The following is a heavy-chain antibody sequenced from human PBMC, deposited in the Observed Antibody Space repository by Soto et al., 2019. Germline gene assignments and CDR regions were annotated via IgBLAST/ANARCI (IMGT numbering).Heavy chain of an antibody. Sequence: GGSLRLSCAASGFAFSTYSINWVRQAPGKGLEWFSYITSDSSTISYADSVKGRFTVSRDNAKNSLYLQMNSLGDEDTAVYYCARVGRGVYGMDVWGKGTSVNVS. CDR3: ARVGRGVYGMDV. CDR1: GFAFSTYS. J-gene: IGHJ6*04. CDR2: ITSDSSTI. V-gene: IGHV3-48*02. D-gene: IGHD2-8*01.